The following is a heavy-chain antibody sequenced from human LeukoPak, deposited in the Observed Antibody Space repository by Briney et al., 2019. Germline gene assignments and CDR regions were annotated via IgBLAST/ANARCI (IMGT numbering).Heavy chain of an antibody. V-gene: IGHV3-11*06. Sequence: PGGSLRLSCAASGFTFSDYYMSWIRQAPREGLEWVAYISSSSSYTNNADSVKGRFTISRDNAKNSLYLQMNSLRAEDTAVYYCARIGASVTTCDYWGQGTLVTV. CDR3: ARIGASVTTCDY. CDR1: GFTFSDYY. J-gene: IGHJ4*02. CDR2: ISSSSSYT. D-gene: IGHD4-17*01.